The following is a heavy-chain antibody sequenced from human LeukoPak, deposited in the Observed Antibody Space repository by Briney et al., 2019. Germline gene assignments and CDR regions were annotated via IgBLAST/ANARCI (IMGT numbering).Heavy chain of an antibody. CDR2: IKSKSDAEIT. CDR3: ATDPAYCGGDCPAY. J-gene: IGHJ4*02. V-gene: IGHV3-15*01. D-gene: IGHD2-21*02. Sequence: GGSLRLSCAASGFTFSYAWMTWVRQASGKGLEWVGRIKSKSDAEITDYAAPVKGRFTISRDESKNTLYLQMNSLKTEDTAVYYRATDPAYCGGDCPAYWGQGTLVTVSS. CDR1: GFTFSYAW.